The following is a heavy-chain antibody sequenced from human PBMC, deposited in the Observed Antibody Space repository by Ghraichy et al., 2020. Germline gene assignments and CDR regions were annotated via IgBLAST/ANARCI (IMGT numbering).Heavy chain of an antibody. CDR3: AREALLYDSLDV. CDR1: GYSFTGHY. J-gene: IGHJ6*02. CDR2: INAKTDAT. Sequence: ASVKVSCKTSGYSFTGHYIHWVRQAPGEGLQWLGRINAKTDATDYAAEFRHRVTMTRDMSIDTAFLEVSSLREDDTAVYYCAREALLYDSLDVWGQGTTVTVS. V-gene: IGHV1-2*06. D-gene: IGHD3-3*01.